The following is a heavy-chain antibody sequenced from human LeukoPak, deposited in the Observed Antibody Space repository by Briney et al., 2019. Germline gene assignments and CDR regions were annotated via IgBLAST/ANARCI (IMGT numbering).Heavy chain of an antibody. CDR2: IIPIFGTA. D-gene: IGHD6-19*01. J-gene: IGHJ4*02. V-gene: IGHV1-69*06. CDR3: AREGYSSGWYNYFDY. Sequence: ASVKVSCKASGGTFSSYAISWVRQATGQGLEWMGGIIPIFGTANYAQKFQGRVTITADKSTSTAYMELSSLRSEGTAVYYCAREGYSSGWYNYFDYWGQGTLVTVSS. CDR1: GGTFSSYA.